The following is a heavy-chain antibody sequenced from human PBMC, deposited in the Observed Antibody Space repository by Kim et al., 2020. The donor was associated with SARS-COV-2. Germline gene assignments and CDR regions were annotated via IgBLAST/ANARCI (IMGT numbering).Heavy chain of an antibody. CDR2: INHSGST. CDR1: GGSFSGYY. Sequence: SETLSLTCAVYGGSFSGYYWSWIRQPPGKGLEWIGEINHSGSTNYNPSLKSRVTISVDTSKNQFSLKLSSVTAADTAVYYCARSIAARRLSWFDPWGQGTLVTVSS. V-gene: IGHV4-34*01. CDR3: ARSIAARRLSWFDP. D-gene: IGHD6-6*01. J-gene: IGHJ5*02.